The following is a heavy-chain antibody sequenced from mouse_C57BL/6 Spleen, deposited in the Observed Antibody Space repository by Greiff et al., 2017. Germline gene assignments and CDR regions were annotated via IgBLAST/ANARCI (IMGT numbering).Heavy chain of an antibody. CDR3: ARDDGYSHAMDY. D-gene: IGHD2-3*01. CDR1: GFTFSDYG. V-gene: IGHV5-17*01. Sequence: EVKLMESGGGLVKPGGSLKLSCAASGFTFSDYGMHWVRQAPEKGLEWVAYISSGSSTIYYADTVKGRFTISRDNAKNTLFLQMTSLRSEDTAMYYCARDDGYSHAMDYWGQGTSVTVSS. J-gene: IGHJ4*01. CDR2: ISSGSSTI.